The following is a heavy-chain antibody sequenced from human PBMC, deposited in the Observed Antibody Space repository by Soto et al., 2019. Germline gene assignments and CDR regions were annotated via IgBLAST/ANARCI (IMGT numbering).Heavy chain of an antibody. V-gene: IGHV4-59*11. CDR2: IFYSGDTS. J-gene: IGHJ4*02. D-gene: IGHD4-17*01. CDR1: GDSLRNHY. Sequence: PSETLSLTCSVSGDSLRNHYWSWIRQPPGSRLEWLGHIFYSGDTSSYNPSLKSRVSMSVDTSKNQFSLQWSSLKASDTAMYYCATIYGDPIDYWGQGTLVTVSS. CDR3: ATIYGDPIDY.